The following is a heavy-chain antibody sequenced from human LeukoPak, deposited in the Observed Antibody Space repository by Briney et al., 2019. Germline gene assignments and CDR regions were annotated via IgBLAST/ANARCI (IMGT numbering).Heavy chain of an antibody. Sequence: GGSLRLSCAASGFTFSSYAMHWVRQAPGKGLEYVSAISSNGGSTYYANSVKGRFTISRDNSKNTLYLQMGSPRAEDMAVYYCARVSSSSWWGAFDIWGQGTTVTVSS. CDR2: ISSNGGST. CDR3: ARVSSSSWWGAFDI. J-gene: IGHJ3*02. D-gene: IGHD6-13*01. V-gene: IGHV3-64*01. CDR1: GFTFSSYA.